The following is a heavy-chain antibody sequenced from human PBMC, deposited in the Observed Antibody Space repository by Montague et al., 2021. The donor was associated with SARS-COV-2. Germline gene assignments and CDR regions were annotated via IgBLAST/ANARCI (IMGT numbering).Heavy chain of an antibody. CDR2: IYYTGST. V-gene: IGHV4-39*07. Sequence: SETLSLTCTVSGGSISSSSYYWGWIRQPPGKGLEWVGSIYYTGSTYYNPSLKSRVTISVDTSKNRFSLKLSSVTAADTAVYYCARDTRIAMLVMVTRYGLDVWGQGTTVTVSS. J-gene: IGHJ6*02. CDR1: GGSISSSSYY. CDR3: ARDTRIAMLVMVTRYGLDV. D-gene: IGHD3-22*01.